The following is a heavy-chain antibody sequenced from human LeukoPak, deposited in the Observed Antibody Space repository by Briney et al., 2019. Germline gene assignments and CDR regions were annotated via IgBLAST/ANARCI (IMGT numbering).Heavy chain of an antibody. CDR3: SSQESSYGPTFDY. CDR2: IYYSGST. V-gene: IGHV4-59*01. CDR1: GGSISSYY. Sequence: SETLSLTCSVSGGSISSYYWSWIRQTPGKGLEWIGYIYYSGSTSYNPSFKGRVTISVDTSTDHFSLKLRSVTATDTAMYYCSSQESSYGPTFDYGGQGILVTVSS. D-gene: IGHD2-2*01. J-gene: IGHJ4*02.